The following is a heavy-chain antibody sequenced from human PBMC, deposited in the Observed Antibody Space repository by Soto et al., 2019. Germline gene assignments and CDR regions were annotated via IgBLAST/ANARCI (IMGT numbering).Heavy chain of an antibody. CDR2: ISSSSSYI. Sequence: PGGSLRLSCAASGFTFSGYSMNWVRQAPGKGLEWVSSISSSSSYIYYADSVKGRFTISRDNAKNSLYLQMNSLRAEDTAVYYCARDSSSWYDYWGQGTLVTVSS. D-gene: IGHD6-13*01. V-gene: IGHV3-21*01. CDR1: GFTFSGYS. J-gene: IGHJ4*02. CDR3: ARDSSSWYDY.